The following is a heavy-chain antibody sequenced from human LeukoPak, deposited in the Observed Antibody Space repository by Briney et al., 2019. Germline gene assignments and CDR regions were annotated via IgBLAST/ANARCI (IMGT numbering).Heavy chain of an antibody. CDR1: GFTFSSYA. V-gene: IGHV3-23*01. CDR2: ISGSGGST. Sequence: GGSLRLSCAASGFTFSSYAMSWVRQAPGKGLEWVSAISGSGGSTYYADSVKGRFTISRDNSKNTLYLQMNSLRAEDTAVYYCAKHVGIGSSGWYDPWYFVYWGQGTLVTVSS. CDR3: AKHVGIGSSGWYDPWYFVY. J-gene: IGHJ4*02. D-gene: IGHD6-19*01.